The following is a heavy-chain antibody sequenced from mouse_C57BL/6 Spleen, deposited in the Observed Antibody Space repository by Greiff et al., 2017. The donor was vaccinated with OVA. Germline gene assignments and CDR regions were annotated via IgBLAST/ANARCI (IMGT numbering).Heavy chain of an antibody. CDR2: IYPRSGNT. CDR1: GYTFTSYG. J-gene: IGHJ2*01. Sequence: QVQLKESGAELARPGASVKLSCKASGYTFTSYGISWVKQRTGQGLEWIGEIYPRSGNTYYNEKFKGKATLTADKSSSTAYMELRSLTSEDSAVYICARWTTTVVATNYFDYWGQGTTLTVSS. D-gene: IGHD1-1*01. CDR3: ARWTTTVVATNYFDY. V-gene: IGHV1-81*01.